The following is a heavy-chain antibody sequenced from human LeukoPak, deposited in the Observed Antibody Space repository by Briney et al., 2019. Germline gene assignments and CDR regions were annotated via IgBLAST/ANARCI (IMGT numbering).Heavy chain of an antibody. Sequence: SVKVSCKASGGTFSSYAISWVRQAPGQGLEWMGGIIPIFGTANYAQKFQGRVTITADKSTSTAYMELSSLRSEDTAVYYCARGGYSYGYYYYYYMDVWGKGTTVTVSS. CDR3: ARGGYSYGYYYYYYMDV. D-gene: IGHD5-18*01. CDR1: GGTFSSYA. J-gene: IGHJ6*03. V-gene: IGHV1-69*06. CDR2: IIPIFGTA.